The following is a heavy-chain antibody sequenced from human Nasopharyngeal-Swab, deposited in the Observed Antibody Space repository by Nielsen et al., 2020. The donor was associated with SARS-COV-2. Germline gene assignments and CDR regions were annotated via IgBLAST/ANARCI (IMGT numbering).Heavy chain of an antibody. CDR3: ARLLIAARPAWDV. V-gene: IGHV4-39*01. Sequence: SETLSLTCAVSGGSISSYSWSWIRQPPGKGLEWIGSIYYSGSTYYNPSLKSRVTISVDTSKNQFSLKLSSVTAADTAVYYCARLLIAARPAWDVWGQGTTVTVSS. J-gene: IGHJ6*02. CDR2: IYYSGST. CDR1: GGSISSYS. D-gene: IGHD6-6*01.